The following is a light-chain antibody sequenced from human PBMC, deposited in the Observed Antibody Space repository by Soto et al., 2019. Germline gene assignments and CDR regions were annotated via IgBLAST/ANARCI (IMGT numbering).Light chain of an antibody. V-gene: IGLV2-14*01. CDR2: DVS. Sequence: QSALTQPASVSGSPGQSITISCTGTSSDFGGYNYVSWYQQHPGKAPKLMIYDVSNRPSGVSIRFSGPKSGNTASLTISGLQADDEADYYCSSYTSNSTVVFGGGTKLTVL. J-gene: IGLJ2*01. CDR3: SSYTSNSTVV. CDR1: SSDFGGYNY.